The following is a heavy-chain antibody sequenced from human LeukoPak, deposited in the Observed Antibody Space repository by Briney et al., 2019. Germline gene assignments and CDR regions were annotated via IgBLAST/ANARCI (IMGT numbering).Heavy chain of an antibody. J-gene: IGHJ4*02. V-gene: IGHV4-59*08. D-gene: IGHD1-26*01. CDR3: ARNSRYRPFDY. Sequence: SETLSLTCTVSGGSISSYYWSWIRQPPGKGLEWIGYIYYSGSTNYNPSLKNRVTISVDTSKNQFSLKLSSVTAADTAVYYCARNSRYRPFDYWGQGTLVTVSS. CDR2: IYYSGST. CDR1: GGSISSYY.